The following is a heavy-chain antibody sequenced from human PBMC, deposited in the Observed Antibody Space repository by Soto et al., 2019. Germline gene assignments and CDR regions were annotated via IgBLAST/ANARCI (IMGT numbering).Heavy chain of an antibody. V-gene: IGHV4-39*01. Sequence: QLQLQESGPGLVKPSETLSLTCTVSGGSISSSSYYWGWIRQPPGKGLDWIGSIYYGGSTYYNPSPESRVTIAVDTSKHQFSLKLSSVTAADTAVYYCASPVSTRTQKDYYGMDVWGQGTTVTVSS. CDR3: ASPVSTRTQKDYYGMDV. CDR1: GGSISSSSYY. D-gene: IGHD2-2*01. CDR2: IYYGGST. J-gene: IGHJ6*02.